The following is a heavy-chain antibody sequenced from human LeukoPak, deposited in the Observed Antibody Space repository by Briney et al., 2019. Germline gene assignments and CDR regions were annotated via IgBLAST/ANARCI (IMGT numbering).Heavy chain of an antibody. CDR2: IKQDGSAK. CDR1: GFSFISYW. D-gene: IGHD1-1*01. J-gene: IGHJ4*02. Sequence: PGGSLRFSCAASGFSFISYWMSRVRQAPGKGLEWVANIKQDGSAKNYVDSVKGRFTISRDNAKNSLYLQLNSLRAEDTAVYYCAGCAGNSCYFDYWGQGTLVIVSS. V-gene: IGHV3-7*01. CDR3: AGCAGNSCYFDY.